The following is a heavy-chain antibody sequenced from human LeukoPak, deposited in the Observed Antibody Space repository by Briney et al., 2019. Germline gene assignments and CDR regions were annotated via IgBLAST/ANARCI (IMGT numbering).Heavy chain of an antibody. V-gene: IGHV3-23*01. CDR1: GFTFSNYA. Sequence: GGSLRLSCAASGFTFSNYAMSWVRQAPGKGLGWVSAISGSGGSTYYADSVKGRFTISRDNSKDTLYLQMNSLRAEDTAVYYCAKDLNSGYFDYWGQGTLVTVSS. CDR3: AKDLNSGYFDY. CDR2: ISGSGGST. J-gene: IGHJ4*02. D-gene: IGHD1-26*01.